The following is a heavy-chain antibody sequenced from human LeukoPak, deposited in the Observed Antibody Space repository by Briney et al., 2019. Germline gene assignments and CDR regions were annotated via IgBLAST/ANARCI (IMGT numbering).Heavy chain of an antibody. CDR1: GASFSGYY. CDR2: MNPSGST. V-gene: IGHV4-34*01. D-gene: IGHD3-22*01. Sequence: SETLSLTCAVYGASFSGYYWTWIRQTPEKGLEWIGEMNPSGSTNYNPSLKSRVTISVDTSKNQFSLELSSVTAADTAVYYCARGRQDVTMIVVVMTAVSYYLDVWGKGTTVTVSS. CDR3: ARGRQDVTMIVVVMTAVSYYLDV. J-gene: IGHJ6*03.